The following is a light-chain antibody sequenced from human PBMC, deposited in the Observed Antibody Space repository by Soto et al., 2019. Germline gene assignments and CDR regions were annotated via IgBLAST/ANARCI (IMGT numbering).Light chain of an antibody. CDR1: NSDIGGYNY. V-gene: IGLV2-11*01. J-gene: IGLJ3*02. Sequence: QSALTQPRSVSGSPGQSVTISCTGTNSDIGGYNYVSWYQQHPGKAPKVMIYDVSRRPSGVPDRFSGSKSGNTASLTISGLQAEDEADYYCCSYAGIYNFWVFGGGTKLTVL. CDR2: DVS. CDR3: CSYAGIYNFWV.